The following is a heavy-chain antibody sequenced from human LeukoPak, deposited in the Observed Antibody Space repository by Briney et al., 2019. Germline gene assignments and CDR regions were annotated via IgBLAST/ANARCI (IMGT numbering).Heavy chain of an antibody. Sequence: GGSLRLSCAASGFTFSSYWMSWVRQAPGKGLEWVANIKQDGSEKYYVDSVKGRFTISGDNAKNSLYLQMNSLRAEDTAVYYCARDLGPSLYVNWGQGTLVTVSS. CDR1: GFTFSSYW. J-gene: IGHJ4*02. CDR3: ARDLGPSLYVN. D-gene: IGHD2-8*01. V-gene: IGHV3-7*01. CDR2: IKQDGSEK.